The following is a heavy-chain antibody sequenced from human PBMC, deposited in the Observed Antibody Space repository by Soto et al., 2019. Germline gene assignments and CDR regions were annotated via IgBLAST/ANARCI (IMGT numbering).Heavy chain of an antibody. CDR3: ARTVYDFWSGYRYYFDY. Sequence: ASVEVSCRASGYTFTSYGISWVRLAPGQGLEWMGWISAYNGNTNYAQKLQGRVTMTTDTSTSTAYMELRSLRSDDTAVYYCARTVYDFWSGYRYYFDYWGQGTLVTVSS. D-gene: IGHD3-3*01. CDR1: GYTFTSYG. J-gene: IGHJ4*02. V-gene: IGHV1-18*01. CDR2: ISAYNGNT.